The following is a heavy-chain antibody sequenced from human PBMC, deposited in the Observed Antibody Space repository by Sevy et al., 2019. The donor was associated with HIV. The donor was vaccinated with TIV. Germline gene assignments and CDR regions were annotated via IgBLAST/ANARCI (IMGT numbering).Heavy chain of an antibody. V-gene: IGHV3-30*18. J-gene: IGHJ4*02. CDR1: GFTFSSYG. CDR3: AKDQTLLYDSSGFDY. Sequence: GGSLRLSCAASGFTFSSYGMHWVRQAPGKGLEWVAVISYEGSNKYYADSVKGRFTISRDNSKNTLYLQMNSLRAEDTAVYYCAKDQTLLYDSSGFDYWGQGTLVTVSS. D-gene: IGHD3-22*01. CDR2: ISYEGSNK.